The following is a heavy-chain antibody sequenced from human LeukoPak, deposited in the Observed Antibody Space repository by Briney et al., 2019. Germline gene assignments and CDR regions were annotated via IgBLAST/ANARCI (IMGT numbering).Heavy chain of an antibody. Sequence: GGSLRLSCEASGFSFSDYYMTWIRQPPGKGLEWVAYIRSGSTTIYYADSVKGRFTISRDNAKNSLYLQMNSLRAEDTAVYYCARSHTEYSYGYSLVYWGQGTLVTVSS. V-gene: IGHV3-11*04. D-gene: IGHD5-18*01. J-gene: IGHJ4*02. CDR3: ARSHTEYSYGYSLVY. CDR2: IRSGSTTI. CDR1: GFSFSDYY.